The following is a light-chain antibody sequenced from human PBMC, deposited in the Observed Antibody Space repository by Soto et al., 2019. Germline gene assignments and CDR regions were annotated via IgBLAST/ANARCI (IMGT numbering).Light chain of an antibody. CDR1: QSLLHSNGYNY. J-gene: IGKJ1*01. CDR2: LGS. Sequence: EIVMTQSPLSLPVTPGEPASISFRSSQSLLHSNGYNYLDWYLQKPGQSPQLLIYLGSNRASGVPHRFSGSGSGTDFTLKISRVEAEDVGVYYCMQALQTPRTFGQGTKVEIK. V-gene: IGKV2-28*01. CDR3: MQALQTPRT.